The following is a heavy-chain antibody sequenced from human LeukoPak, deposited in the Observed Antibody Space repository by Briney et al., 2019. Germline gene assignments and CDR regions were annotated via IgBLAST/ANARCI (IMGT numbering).Heavy chain of an antibody. Sequence: SSETLSLTCAVYGGSFSGYYWSWIRQPPGKGLEWIGEINHSGSTNYNPSLKSRVTISVDTSKNQFSLKLSSVTAADTAVYYCARHDYNFDYWGQGTLVTVSS. CDR2: INHSGST. D-gene: IGHD4-11*01. V-gene: IGHV4-34*01. CDR3: ARHDYNFDY. J-gene: IGHJ4*02. CDR1: GGSFSGYY.